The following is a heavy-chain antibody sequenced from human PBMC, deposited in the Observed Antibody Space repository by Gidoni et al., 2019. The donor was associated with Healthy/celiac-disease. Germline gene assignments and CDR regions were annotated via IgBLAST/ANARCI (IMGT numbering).Heavy chain of an antibody. V-gene: IGHV4-59*01. J-gene: IGHJ4*02. CDR3: ARGEVLFDY. CDR2: IYYSGST. Sequence: QVQLQESGPGLVTPSETLSLTCTVPGGSISSYYWSWIRQPPGKGLEWIGYIYYSGSTNYNPSLKSRVTISVDTSKNQFSLKLSSVTAADTAVYYCARGEVLFDYWGQGTLVTVSS. CDR1: GGSISSYY.